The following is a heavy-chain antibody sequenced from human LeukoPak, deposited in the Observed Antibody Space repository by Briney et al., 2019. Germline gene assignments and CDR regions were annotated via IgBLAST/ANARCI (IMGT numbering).Heavy chain of an antibody. D-gene: IGHD1-7*01. CDR2: IYHSGST. J-gene: IGHJ4*02. Sequence: PSETLSLTCTVSGYSISSGCYWGWIRQPPGKGLEWIGSIYHSGSTYYNPSLKSRVTISVDTSKNQFSLKLSSVTAADTAVYYCARYNWNYNFDYWGQGTLVTVSS. V-gene: IGHV4-38-2*02. CDR1: GYSISSGCY. CDR3: ARYNWNYNFDY.